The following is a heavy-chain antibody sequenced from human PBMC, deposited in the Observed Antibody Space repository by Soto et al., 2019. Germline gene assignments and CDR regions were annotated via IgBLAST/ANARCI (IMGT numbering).Heavy chain of an antibody. CDR2: IIPIFGTA. J-gene: IGHJ4*02. CDR1: GGTFSSYA. V-gene: IGHV1-69*01. D-gene: IGHD6-19*01. CDR3: AGFGGGTYSSGWYEDY. Sequence: QVQLVQSGAEVKKPGSSVKVSCKASGGTFSSYAISWVRQAPGQGLEWMGGIIPIFGTANYAQKFQGRVKFAGDASTSTGGIGLGSLRTDGTAVYYCAGFGGGTYSSGWYEDYWGQGTLVTVSS.